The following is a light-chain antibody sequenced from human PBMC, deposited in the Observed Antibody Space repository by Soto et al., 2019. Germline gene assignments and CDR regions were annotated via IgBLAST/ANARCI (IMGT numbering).Light chain of an antibody. J-gene: IGLJ1*01. CDR2: EVS. CDR1: SSDVGSYNL. V-gene: IGLV2-23*02. CDR3: CSYAGSSPYV. Sequence: QSVLTQPASVSGSPGQSITISCTGTSSDVGSYNLVSWYQQHPGKAPKLMIYEVSKRPSGFSNRFSGSKSGNTASLTISGLQAEDEADYYCCSYAGSSPYVFGTGTKVTVL.